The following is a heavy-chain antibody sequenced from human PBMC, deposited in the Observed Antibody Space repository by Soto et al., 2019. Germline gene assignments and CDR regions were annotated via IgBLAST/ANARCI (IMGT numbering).Heavy chain of an antibody. Sequence: SCKASGYTFTSYDINWVRQATGQGLEWMGWMNPNSGNTGYAQKFQGRVTMTRNTSISTAYMELSSLRSEDTAVYYCARGIGRFLEWLFSPYYGMDVWGQGTTVTVSS. CDR1: GYTFTSYD. V-gene: IGHV1-8*01. D-gene: IGHD3-3*01. CDR2: MNPNSGNT. J-gene: IGHJ6*02. CDR3: ARGIGRFLEWLFSPYYGMDV.